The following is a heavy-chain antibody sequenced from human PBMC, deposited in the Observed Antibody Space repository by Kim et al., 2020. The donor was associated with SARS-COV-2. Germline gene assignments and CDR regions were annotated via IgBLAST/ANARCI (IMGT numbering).Heavy chain of an antibody. CDR1: GFTFSVYA. D-gene: IGHD4-17*01. V-gene: IGHV3-30*02. Sequence: GGSLRLSCAASGFTFSVYAMHWVRQAPGKGLEWVAFLWYDGSNKYYADSVKGRFTISRDNSKKTLYLQMSSLRAEDTAVYYCAKDRYGGNPIYYFDYWGQGTLVTVSS. CDR3: AKDRYGGNPIYYFDY. CDR2: LWYDGSNK. J-gene: IGHJ4*02.